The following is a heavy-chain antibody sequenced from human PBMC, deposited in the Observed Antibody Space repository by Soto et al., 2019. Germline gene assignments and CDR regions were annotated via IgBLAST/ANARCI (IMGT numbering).Heavy chain of an antibody. CDR3: ARDSTLYSSSPEGWFDP. V-gene: IGHV4-31*03. CDR1: GVSISSGGYY. J-gene: IGHJ5*02. Sequence: QVQLQESGPGLVKPSQTLSLTCTVSGVSISSGGYYWSWIRQHPGKGLEWIGYIYYSGSTYYNPSLKSRVTISVDTSKNQFSLKLSSVTAADTAVYYCARDSTLYSSSPEGWFDPWGQGTLVTVSS. D-gene: IGHD6-6*01. CDR2: IYYSGST.